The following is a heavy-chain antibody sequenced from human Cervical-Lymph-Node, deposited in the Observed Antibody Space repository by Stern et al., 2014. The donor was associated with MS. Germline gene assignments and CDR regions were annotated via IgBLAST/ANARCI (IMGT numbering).Heavy chain of an antibody. CDR2: IYWDDDE. V-gene: IGHV2-5*02. J-gene: IGHJ4*02. D-gene: IGHD3-22*01. Sequence: ESGPTLVKPTQTLTLTCTFSGFSFSTSGVGVGWIRQPPGKALEWLALIYWDDDEHYSPSLKSRLIITKDTSKNQEGLKKANIDPGDKTTFYLAHRPSCYDSSCYYYGFDYWGQGTLVTVSS. CDR3: AHRPSCYDSSCYYYGFDY. CDR1: GFSFSTSGVG.